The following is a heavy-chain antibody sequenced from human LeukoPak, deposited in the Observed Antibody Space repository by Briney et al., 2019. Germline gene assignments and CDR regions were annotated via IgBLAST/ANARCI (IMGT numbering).Heavy chain of an antibody. J-gene: IGHJ4*02. D-gene: IGHD2-15*01. CDR2: IRSSGSPI. V-gene: IGHV3-11*01. Sequence: GGSLRLSCAASGFSFSDYYMSWIRQAPGKGLEWVSYIRSSGSPIYYADSVKGRFTISRDNAKNSLYLQMNSLRAEDTAMYYCARDSVGYCSGGSCYFDYWGQGTLVTVSS. CDR1: GFSFSDYY. CDR3: ARDSVGYCSGGSCYFDY.